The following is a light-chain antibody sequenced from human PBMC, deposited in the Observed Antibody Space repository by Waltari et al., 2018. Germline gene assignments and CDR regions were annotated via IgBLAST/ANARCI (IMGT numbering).Light chain of an antibody. J-gene: IGLJ3*02. CDR3: SSYTSSSAVV. CDR2: DVT. Sequence: QSALTQPASVSGSPGQSITISCTGTRRDIGGYNYVSWSVQYPDTASRLVIFDVTKRTSGVSGRVSGSKSGNMASLTIAGLRTEDEADYICSSYTSSSAVVFGGGTKVTVL. V-gene: IGLV2-14*01. CDR1: RRDIGGYNY.